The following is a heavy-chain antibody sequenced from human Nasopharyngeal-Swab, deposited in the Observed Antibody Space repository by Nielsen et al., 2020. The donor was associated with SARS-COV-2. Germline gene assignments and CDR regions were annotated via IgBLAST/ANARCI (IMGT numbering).Heavy chain of an antibody. J-gene: IGHJ4*02. CDR3: ATSSSGVIDGPLDY. V-gene: IGHV3-48*04. D-gene: IGHD6-19*01. Sequence: GGSLRLSCAASGFTFSSYSMNWVRQAPGKGLEWVSYISSSSSTIYYADSVKGRFTTSRDNAKNSLYLQMNSLRAEDTAVYYCATSSSGVIDGPLDYWGQGTLVTVSS. CDR2: ISSSSSTI. CDR1: GFTFSSYS.